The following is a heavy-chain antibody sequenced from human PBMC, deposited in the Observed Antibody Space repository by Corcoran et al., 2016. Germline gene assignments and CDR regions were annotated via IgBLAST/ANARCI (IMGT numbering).Heavy chain of an antibody. CDR3: ARGAAGDKIDY. V-gene: IGHV1-69*01. D-gene: IGHD7-27*01. CDR1: GGTFSNDG. CDR2: IFPGSGSP. J-gene: IGHJ4*02. Sequence: QVQLVQSWVEVKKPGSSVKVSCTASGGTFSNDGTSWVRQAPGQGLEWMGGIFPGSGSPKYAQKFQDRLTITADESANTAYMQLSSLKSEDTAMDYCARGAAGDKIDYWGQGTLVTVSS.